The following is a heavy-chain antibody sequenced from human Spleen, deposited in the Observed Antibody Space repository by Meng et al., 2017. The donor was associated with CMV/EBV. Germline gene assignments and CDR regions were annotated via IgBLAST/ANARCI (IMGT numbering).Heavy chain of an antibody. CDR2: IYSGDNT. CDR1: DFSFSTYS. CDR3: ARVRDCGAACYWKGLPPEY. V-gene: IGHV3-66*02. D-gene: IGHD1-1*01. Sequence: GESLKISCAASDFSFSTYSMNWVRQTPEKGLEWVSVIYSGDNTYYADSVKGRFTISRGNSRNTLYLEMNRLRAEDTAIYYCARVRDCGAACYWKGLPPEYWGQGALVTVSS. J-gene: IGHJ4*02.